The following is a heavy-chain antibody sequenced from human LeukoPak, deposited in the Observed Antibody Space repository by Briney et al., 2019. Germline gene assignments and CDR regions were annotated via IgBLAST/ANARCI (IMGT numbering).Heavy chain of an antibody. CDR3: ASQTTVKYYFDY. V-gene: IGHV3-53*01. CDR1: GFTVSSNY. CDR2: IYSGGST. D-gene: IGHD4-17*01. Sequence: GGSLRLSCAASGFTVSSNYMSWVRQAPGKGLEWVSVIYSGGSTYYADSVKGRFTISRDNSKNTLYLQLNSLRGEDAAVYYCASQTTVKYYFDYWGQGTLVTVSS. J-gene: IGHJ4*02.